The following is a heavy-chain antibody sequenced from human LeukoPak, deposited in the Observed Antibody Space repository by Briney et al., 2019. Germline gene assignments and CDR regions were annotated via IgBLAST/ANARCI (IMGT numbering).Heavy chain of an antibody. Sequence: GGSLRLSCAASGFTFSSYAMSWVRQAPGKGLEWVSGISGSGGSSYYADSVKGRFTISRDNSKNTLYLQMNSLRAEDTAVYYCAKTLPEIYYDSSGYLGGFDYWGQGTLVTVSS. CDR1: GFTFSSYA. V-gene: IGHV3-23*01. J-gene: IGHJ4*02. D-gene: IGHD3-22*01. CDR3: AKTLPEIYYDSSGYLGGFDY. CDR2: ISGSGGSS.